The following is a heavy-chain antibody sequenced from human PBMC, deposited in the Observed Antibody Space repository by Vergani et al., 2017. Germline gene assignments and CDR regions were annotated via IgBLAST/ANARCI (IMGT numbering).Heavy chain of an antibody. CDR3: ARDYRAYYYDSSGYFAHYYYYGMDV. J-gene: IGHJ6*02. D-gene: IGHD3-22*01. CDR2: ISSSSSYI. V-gene: IGHV3-21*01. Sequence: EVQLVESGGGLVKPGGSLRLSCAASGFTFSSYSMNWVRQAPGKGLEWVSSISSSSSYIYYADSVKGRFTISRDNAKNSLYLQMNSLGAEDTAVYYCARDYRAYYYDSSGYFAHYYYYGMDVWGQGTTVTVSS. CDR1: GFTFSSYS.